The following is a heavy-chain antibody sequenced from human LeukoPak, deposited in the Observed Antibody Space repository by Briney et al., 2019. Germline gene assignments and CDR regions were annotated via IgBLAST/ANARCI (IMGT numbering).Heavy chain of an antibody. V-gene: IGHV3-48*01. CDR2: ISSSSSTI. CDR3: ARLESYYYDSSGYGIDP. D-gene: IGHD3-22*01. Sequence: GGSLRLSCAASGFTFSSYSMNWVRQAPGKGLEGVSYISSSSSTIYYADSVKGRFTISRHNAKNSLYLQMNSLRAEDTAVYYCARLESYYYDSSGYGIDPWGQGTLVTVSS. J-gene: IGHJ5*02. CDR1: GFTFSSYS.